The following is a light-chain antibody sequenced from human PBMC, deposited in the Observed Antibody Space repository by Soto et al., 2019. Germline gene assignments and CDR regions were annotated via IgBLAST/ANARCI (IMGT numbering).Light chain of an antibody. Sequence: EVLMTQSPATLSVSPGERATLSCRASQGVSINLAWFQQKPGQSPRLLIYGASTRATGIPARFSGSGSGTEFTLTISSLQSEDFAVYYCQQYDNWPQTFGQGTKLEIK. CDR3: QQYDNWPQT. CDR2: GAS. V-gene: IGKV3-15*01. J-gene: IGKJ2*01. CDR1: QGVSIN.